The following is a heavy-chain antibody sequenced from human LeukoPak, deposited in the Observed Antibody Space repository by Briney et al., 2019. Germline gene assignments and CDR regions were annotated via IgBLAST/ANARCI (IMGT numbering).Heavy chain of an antibody. CDR1: GGSISAGSYY. J-gene: IGHJ5*02. D-gene: IGHD3-22*01. CDR2: IYTSGRT. CDR3: ARDIERLYYYDRT. V-gene: IGHV4-61*02. Sequence: SETLSLTCTVSGGSISAGSYYWSWIRQPAGKGLEWIGRIYTSGRTDYNPSLEGRVTISVDTSKNQFSLKLSSVTAADTAVYYCARDIERLYYYDRTWGQGTLVTVSS.